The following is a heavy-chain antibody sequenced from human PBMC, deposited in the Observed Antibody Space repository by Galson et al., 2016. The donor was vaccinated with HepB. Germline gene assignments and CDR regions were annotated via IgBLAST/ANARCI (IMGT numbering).Heavy chain of an antibody. CDR1: GYSFTSYG. Sequence: SVKVSCKASGYSFTSYGFSWVRQAPGQGLEWMGWISPYNGKTNYAQKLQGRVTMTTDKSTNTAYMELRSLRSDDTAVYFCARLAAGTMAGDYWGQGTLVTVSS. CDR2: ISPYNGKT. CDR3: ARLAAGTMAGDY. J-gene: IGHJ4*02. V-gene: IGHV1-18*01. D-gene: IGHD6-25*01.